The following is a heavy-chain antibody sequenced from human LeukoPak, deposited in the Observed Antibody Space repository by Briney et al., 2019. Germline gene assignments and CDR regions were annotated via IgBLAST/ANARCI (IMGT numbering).Heavy chain of an antibody. Sequence: GGSLRLSCAASGFTFSSYGMHWVRQTPGRGLEWVSYISSSGSTIYYADSVKGRFTISRDNAKNSLYLQMNSLRAEDTAVYYCAELGITMIGGVWGKGTTVTISS. CDR3: AELGITMIGGV. D-gene: IGHD3-10*02. CDR1: GFTFSSYG. J-gene: IGHJ6*04. V-gene: IGHV3-48*04. CDR2: ISSSGSTI.